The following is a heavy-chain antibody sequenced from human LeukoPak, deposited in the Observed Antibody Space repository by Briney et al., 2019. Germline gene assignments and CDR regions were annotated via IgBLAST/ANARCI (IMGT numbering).Heavy chain of an antibody. V-gene: IGHV3-48*02. CDR1: GFTFSSYS. D-gene: IGHD6-13*01. CDR3: ARDTTPSSSPSGDAFDI. CDR2: ISSSSSTI. Sequence: PGGSLRLSCAASGFTFSSYSMNWVRQAPGKGLEWVSYISSSSSTIYYADSVKGRFTISRDNAKNSLYLQMNSLRDEDTAAYYCARDTTPSSSPSGDAFDIWGQGTMVTVSS. J-gene: IGHJ3*02.